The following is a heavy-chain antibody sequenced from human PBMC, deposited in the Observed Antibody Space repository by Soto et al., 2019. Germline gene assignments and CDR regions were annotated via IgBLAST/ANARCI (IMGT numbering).Heavy chain of an antibody. V-gene: IGHV3-30*18. J-gene: IGHJ4*02. CDR3: AKVGPRGYSGYDINFDY. CDR1: GFTFSSYG. CDR2: ISYDGSNK. D-gene: IGHD5-12*01. Sequence: PGGSLRLSCAASGFTFSSYGMHWVRQAPGKGLEWVAVISYDGSNKYYADSVKGRFTISRDNSKNTLYLQMNSLRAEDTAVYYCAKVGPRGYSGYDINFDYWGQGTLVTVSS.